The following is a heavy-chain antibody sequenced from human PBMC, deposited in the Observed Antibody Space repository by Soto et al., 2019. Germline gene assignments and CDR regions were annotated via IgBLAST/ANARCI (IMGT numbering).Heavy chain of an antibody. CDR3: ARDLSNTVTTRNDY. CDR2: LSYDGSNK. D-gene: IGHD4-17*01. V-gene: IGHV3-30-3*01. Sequence: SCKAIGYSFTSHYMHWVRQAPGKGLEWVAVLSYDGSNKYYADSVKGRFTISRDNSKNTLYLQMNSLRAEDTAVYYCARDLSNTVTTRNDYWGQGTLVTVSS. CDR1: GYSFTSHY. J-gene: IGHJ4*02.